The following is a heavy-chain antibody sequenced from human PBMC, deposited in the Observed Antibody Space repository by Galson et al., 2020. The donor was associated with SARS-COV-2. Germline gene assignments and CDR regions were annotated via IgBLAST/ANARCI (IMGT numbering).Heavy chain of an antibody. CDR3: ARKNGHNQRPEIFDY. CDR1: GFTFSSYW. D-gene: IGHD1-1*01. Sequence: TGGSLRLSCAASGFTFSSYWMAWVRQAPGKGLEWVANIKQDGSEKYYVDSVKGRFTISRDNAKNSLYLQMNSLRAEDTAVYYCARKNGHNQRPEIFDYWGQGTLVTVSS. CDR2: IKQDGSEK. V-gene: IGHV3-7*05. J-gene: IGHJ4*02.